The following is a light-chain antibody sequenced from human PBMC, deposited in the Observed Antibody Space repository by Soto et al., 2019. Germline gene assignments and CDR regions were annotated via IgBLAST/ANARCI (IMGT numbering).Light chain of an antibody. V-gene: IGKV1-12*01. CDR3: QQTSSLPYT. Sequence: DIQLTQSPSSVSASVGDSVTLTCRASQAISTWLACYQQRTGKAPQLLIFGASSLQSGVPSRFRGRGSGTDFPLTISSLQPEDLATYYCQQTSSLPYTFGQGTKLDIK. CDR1: QAISTW. CDR2: GAS. J-gene: IGKJ2*01.